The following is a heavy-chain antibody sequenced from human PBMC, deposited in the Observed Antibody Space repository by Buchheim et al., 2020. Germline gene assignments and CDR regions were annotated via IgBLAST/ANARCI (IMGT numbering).Heavy chain of an antibody. D-gene: IGHD3-3*01. CDR1: GFRFSSYA. Sequence: QVQLVESGGGVVQPGGSLRLSCAPSGFRFSSYAMHWVRQAPGKGLEWVAVISHDGSYQYYVESVRGRFTISRDTWKNTLFLQMNSLRADDTAVYYCVRDFSPSGYLYGMDVWGQGTT. J-gene: IGHJ6*02. V-gene: IGHV3-30*03. CDR2: ISHDGSYQ. CDR3: VRDFSPSGYLYGMDV.